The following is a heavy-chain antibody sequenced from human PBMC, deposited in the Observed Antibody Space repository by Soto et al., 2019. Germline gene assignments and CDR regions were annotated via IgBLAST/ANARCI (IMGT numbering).Heavy chain of an antibody. D-gene: IGHD3-3*01. V-gene: IGHV4-31*03. CDR1: GGSISSGDYY. CDR3: ARWWSGSRQGVDP. Sequence: QVQLQESGPGLVKPSQTLSLTCTVSGGSISSGDYYWSWIRQHPGKGLEWIGYIYYSGSTYYNPSLTSRVTISVDTSKNQFSLKLSSVTAADTAVYYCARWWSGSRQGVDPWGQGTLVTVSS. J-gene: IGHJ5*02. CDR2: IYYSGST.